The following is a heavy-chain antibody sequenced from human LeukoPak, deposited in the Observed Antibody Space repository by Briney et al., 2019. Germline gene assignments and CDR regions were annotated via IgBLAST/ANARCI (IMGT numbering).Heavy chain of an antibody. J-gene: IGHJ4*02. D-gene: IGHD1-26*01. CDR1: GGSFSGYY. CDR3: ALQSLLVGATWGASDY. V-gene: IGHV2-70*11. CDR2: IDWDDDK. Sequence: TLSLTCAVYGGSFSGYYWSWIRQPPGKALEWLARIDWDDDKYYSTSLKTRLTISKDTSKNQVVLTMTNMDPVDTATYYCALQSLLVGATWGASDYWGQGTLVTVSS.